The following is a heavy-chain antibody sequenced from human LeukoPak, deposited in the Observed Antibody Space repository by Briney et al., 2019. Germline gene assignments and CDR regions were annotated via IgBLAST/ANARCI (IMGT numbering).Heavy chain of an antibody. CDR2: IYYSGST. V-gene: IGHV4-31*02. CDR3: ARDRGDYYGSPNWFDP. D-gene: IGHD3-10*01. J-gene: IGHJ5*02. Sequence: LRLSCAASGFTFSDYYMSWIRQHPGKGLEWIGYIYYSGSTYYNPSLKSRVTISVDTSKNQFSLKLSSVTAADTAVYYCARDRGDYYGSPNWFDPWGQGTLVTVSS. CDR1: GFTFSDYY.